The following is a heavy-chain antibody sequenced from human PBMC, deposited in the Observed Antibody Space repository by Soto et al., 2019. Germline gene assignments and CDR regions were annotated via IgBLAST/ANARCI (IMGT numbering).Heavy chain of an antibody. CDR3: ARGTKYSSGLCRNTYNWVDP. CDR2: TYYRSKWCN. Sequence: SQTLSLTCAISGDSVSSNSAAWNWIMQSPSRGLEWLGRTYYRSKWCNDYAVSVKSRITINPDTSKNQISLQLNSVTPEDTTVNYCARGTKYSSGLCRNTYNWVDPWGQGTLATVS. CDR1: GDSVSSNSAA. J-gene: IGHJ5*02. V-gene: IGHV6-1*01. D-gene: IGHD6-19*01.